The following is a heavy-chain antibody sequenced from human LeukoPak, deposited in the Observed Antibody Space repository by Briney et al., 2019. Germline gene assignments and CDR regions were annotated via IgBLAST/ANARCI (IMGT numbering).Heavy chain of an antibody. J-gene: IGHJ4*02. Sequence: PGGSLRLSCAASGLTFSSYAMSWVRQAPGKGLEWVSAVSGSGGRTFYADSVKGRFTISRDNSKNTLYLQMNSLRAEDTAFFFKPKRAYDILTGYYDYWGQGTLVTVSS. CDR2: VSGSGGRT. CDR1: GLTFSSYA. CDR3: PKRAYDILTGYYDY. D-gene: IGHD3-9*01. V-gene: IGHV3-23*01.